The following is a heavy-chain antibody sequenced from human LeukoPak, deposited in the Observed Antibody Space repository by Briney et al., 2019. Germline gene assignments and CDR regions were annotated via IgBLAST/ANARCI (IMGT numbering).Heavy chain of an antibody. J-gene: IGHJ4*02. D-gene: IGHD3-10*01. CDR1: GFTFSSYW. Sequence: GGSLRLSCAASGFTFSSYWMHWVRQAPGKGLVWVANIKQDGSEKNYVDSVKGRFTISRDNAKNSLYLQMNSLRVEDTAVYYCGRYGQVPIDWGQGTLVTVSS. V-gene: IGHV3-7*03. CDR3: GRYGQVPID. CDR2: IKQDGSEK.